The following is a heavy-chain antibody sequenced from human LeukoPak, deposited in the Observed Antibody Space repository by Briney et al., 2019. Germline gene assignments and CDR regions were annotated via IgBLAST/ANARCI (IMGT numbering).Heavy chain of an antibody. CDR1: GYTLTELS. D-gene: IGHD3-10*01. CDR3: ARDRLGYYGSGSYYPLDY. J-gene: IGHJ4*02. V-gene: IGHV1-24*01. Sequence: ASVKVSCKVSGYTLTELSMHWVRQAPGKGLEWMGGFDPEDGETIYAQKFQGRVTMTEDTSTDTAYMELSSLRSDDTAVYYCARDRLGYYGSGSYYPLDYWGQGTLVTVSS. CDR2: FDPEDGET.